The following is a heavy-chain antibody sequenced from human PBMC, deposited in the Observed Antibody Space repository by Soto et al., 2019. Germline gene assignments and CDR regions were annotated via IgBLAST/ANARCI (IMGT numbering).Heavy chain of an antibody. CDR3: ARGWAWGVVHKYGRAV. CDR2: IIPIFGTA. Sequence: QVQLVQSGAEVKKPGSSVKVSCKASGGTFSSYAISWVRQAPGQGLEWMGGIIPIFGTANYAQKFRGRVTITADESPSTAYMELSSLRSEDTAVYYCARGWAWGVVHKYGRAVEGQGTTVTVS. D-gene: IGHD2-21*01. CDR1: GGTFSSYA. V-gene: IGHV1-69*01. J-gene: IGHJ6*02.